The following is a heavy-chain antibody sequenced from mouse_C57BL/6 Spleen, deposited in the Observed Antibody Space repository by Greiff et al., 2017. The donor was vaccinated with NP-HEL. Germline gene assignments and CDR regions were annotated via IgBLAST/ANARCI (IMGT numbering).Heavy chain of an antibody. CDR2: IYPGDGDT. CDR3: ARKETGPAWFAY. Sequence: VQLQQSGAELVKPGASVKISCKASGYAFSSYWMNWVKQRPGKGLEWIGQIYPGDGDTNYNGKFKGKATLTADKSSSTAYMQLSSLTSEDSAVYFCARKETGPAWFAYWGQGTLVTVSA. V-gene: IGHV1-80*01. D-gene: IGHD4-1*01. J-gene: IGHJ3*01. CDR1: GYAFSSYW.